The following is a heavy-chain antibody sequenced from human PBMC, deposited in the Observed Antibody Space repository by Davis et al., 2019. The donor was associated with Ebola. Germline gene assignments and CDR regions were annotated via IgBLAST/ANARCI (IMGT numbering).Heavy chain of an antibody. J-gene: IGHJ4*02. Sequence: GESLKISCAASGFTFSRHGMHWVRQAPGKGLEWVAVVSLDGGTTYYADSVKGRFTISRENSKNLLYLQMSSVTSEDTAEYYSAKEEGTKGHWLPHFDNWGQGTPVTVSS. CDR2: VSLDGGTT. V-gene: IGHV3-30*18. CDR1: GFTFSRHG. D-gene: IGHD6-19*01. CDR3: AKEEGTKGHWLPHFDN.